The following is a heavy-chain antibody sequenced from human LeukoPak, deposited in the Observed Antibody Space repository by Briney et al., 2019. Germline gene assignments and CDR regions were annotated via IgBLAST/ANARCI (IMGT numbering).Heavy chain of an antibody. CDR1: GFTFSSYA. V-gene: IGHV3-30*04. Sequence: GRSLRLSCAASGFTFSSYAMHWVRQAPGKGLEWVAVISYDGSNKYYADSVKGRFTISRDSSKNTLYLQMNSLRAEDTAVYYCAKDRQSSGWYNWFDPWGQGTLVTVSS. J-gene: IGHJ5*02. CDR2: ISYDGSNK. D-gene: IGHD6-19*01. CDR3: AKDRQSSGWYNWFDP.